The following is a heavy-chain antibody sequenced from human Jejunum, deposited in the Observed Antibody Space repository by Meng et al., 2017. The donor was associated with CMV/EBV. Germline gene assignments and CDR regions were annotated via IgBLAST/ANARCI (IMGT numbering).Heavy chain of an antibody. V-gene: IGHV4-59*01. D-gene: IGHD1-1*01. J-gene: IGHJ6*02. Sequence: VGSIIHYFWRWIRQPPRQGLEWIGYIYYSGSTYYNPSLKSRVTVSVDASKNQFSLKLSSLTAADTAVYYCARTSYTNYNYYAMDVWGHGTTGTVSS. CDR3: ARTSYTNYNYYAMDV. CDR2: IYYSGST. CDR1: VGSIIHYF.